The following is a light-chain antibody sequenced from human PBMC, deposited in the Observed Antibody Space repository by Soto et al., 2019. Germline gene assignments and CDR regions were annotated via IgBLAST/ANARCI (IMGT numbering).Light chain of an antibody. Sequence: QSVLTQPRSVSGSPGQSVTISCTGTSSDIGNYNYVSWYQQYSGKAPKLIIYDVSKRPSGIPDRFFGSKFGNTASLTISGLPAEDEADYYCCSYAGSFIFVFGTGTKVTVL. CDR2: DVS. V-gene: IGLV2-11*01. CDR1: SSDIGNYNY. J-gene: IGLJ1*01. CDR3: CSYAGSFIFV.